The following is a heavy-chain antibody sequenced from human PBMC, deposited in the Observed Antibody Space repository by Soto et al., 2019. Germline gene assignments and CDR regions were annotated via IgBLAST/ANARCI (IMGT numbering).Heavy chain of an antibody. D-gene: IGHD3-16*01. J-gene: IGHJ4*02. CDR1: GFSLSTSGVG. Sequence: QITLKESGPTLVKPTQTLTLTCAFSGFSLSTSGVGVGWIRQPPGKALEWLALIYRDDDKRYSPSLKSRLTITKDTSKNQVVLTMTNMDPVDTATYYCAHKDDFGLLDYWGQGTLVTVSS. V-gene: IGHV2-5*02. CDR2: IYRDDDK. CDR3: AHKDDFGLLDY.